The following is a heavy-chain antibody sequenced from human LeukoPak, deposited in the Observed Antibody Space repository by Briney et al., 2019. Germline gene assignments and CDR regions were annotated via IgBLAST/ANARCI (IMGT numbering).Heavy chain of an antibody. D-gene: IGHD3-22*01. CDR2: ISGDGSTI. CDR1: GFTFSGNY. J-gene: IGHJ6*03. CDR3: ARAAYYYDSSGYSYQYYSYYMDV. V-gene: IGHV3-11*01. Sequence: GESLTLSCVASGFTFSGNYMSWIRQAPGKGLEWVSSISGDGSTIYYADSVKGRFTISRDNAKNSRYLQMNSLRAEDTAVYYCARAAYYYDSSGYSYQYYSYYMDVWGKGTTVTVSS.